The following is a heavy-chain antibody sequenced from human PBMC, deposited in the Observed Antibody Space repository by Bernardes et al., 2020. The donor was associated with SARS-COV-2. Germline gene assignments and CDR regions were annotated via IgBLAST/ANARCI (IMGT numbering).Heavy chain of an antibody. CDR2: ISYDGREK. V-gene: IGHV3-30*04. Sequence: GGSLRLPCAASGFTFSSYAMHWVRQAPGQGLGWGGVISYDGREKNNAESVKGRISISRDNSKKTLYLEMDSLRTDDTAVYYCARERYCTGTRCYRAFDYWGQGILVTVSS. D-gene: IGHD2-2*01. CDR1: GFTFSSYA. J-gene: IGHJ4*02. CDR3: ARERYCTGTRCYRAFDY.